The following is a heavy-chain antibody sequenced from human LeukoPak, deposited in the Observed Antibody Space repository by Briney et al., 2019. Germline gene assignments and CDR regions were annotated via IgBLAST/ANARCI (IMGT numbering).Heavy chain of an antibody. J-gene: IGHJ4*02. V-gene: IGHV3-30*18. CDR1: GFTFANSA. D-gene: IGHD6-19*01. Sequence: GGSLRLSCVASGFTFANSAMRWVRQAPGKGLEWVTFISFDGSAKYYADAAKGRFAISRDNSKNTLYLEMSSLGLQDTAVYFCVEERDRAGYFRYWGQGILVTVSS. CDR2: ISFDGSAK. CDR3: VEERDRAGYFRY.